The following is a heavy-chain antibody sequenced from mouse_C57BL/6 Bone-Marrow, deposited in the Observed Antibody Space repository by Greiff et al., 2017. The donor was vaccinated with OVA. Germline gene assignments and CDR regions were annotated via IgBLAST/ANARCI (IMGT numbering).Heavy chain of an antibody. CDR2: ISSGGSYT. J-gene: IGHJ2*01. D-gene: IGHD1-1*01. V-gene: IGHV5-6*01. Sequence: EVQGVESGGDLVKPGGSLKLSCAASGFTFSSYVMSWVRQTPDKRLEWVATISSGGSYTYYPDSVKGRFTISRDNAKNTLYLQMSSLKSEDTAMYYCARPFITTVPHNDYWGQGTTLTVSS. CDR1: GFTFSSYV. CDR3: ARPFITTVPHNDY.